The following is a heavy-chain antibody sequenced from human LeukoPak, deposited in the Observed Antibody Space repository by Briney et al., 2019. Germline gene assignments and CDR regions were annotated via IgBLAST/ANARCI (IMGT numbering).Heavy chain of an antibody. CDR1: GGSIRSGNYH. CDR2: MFYSGST. CDR3: ARHPTRRDVYDHLDY. D-gene: IGHD5/OR15-5a*01. Sequence: ASETLSLTCTGSGGSIRSGNYHWAWMRQPPGKGPEWIGSMFYSGSTYYNPSLKSRVTISVDTFKNQFSLKVTSVTAADTAVQYCARHPTRRDVYDHLDYWGQGTLVTVSS. J-gene: IGHJ4*02. V-gene: IGHV4-39*01.